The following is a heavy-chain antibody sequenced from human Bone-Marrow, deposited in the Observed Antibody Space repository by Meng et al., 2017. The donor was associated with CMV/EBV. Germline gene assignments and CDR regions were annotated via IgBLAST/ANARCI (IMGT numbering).Heavy chain of an antibody. CDR1: GFTFSSYG. V-gene: IGHV3-30*12. CDR3: VGPRRPVLPAAFDY. J-gene: IGHJ4*02. Sequence: GGSLRLSCAASGFTFSSYGMHWVRQAPGKGLEWVAVISYDGSNKYYADSVKGRFTISRDNSKNTLYLQMNSLRVEDTAVYYCVGPRRPVLPAAFDYWGPGTLATVPS. CDR2: ISYDGSNK. D-gene: IGHD2-2*01.